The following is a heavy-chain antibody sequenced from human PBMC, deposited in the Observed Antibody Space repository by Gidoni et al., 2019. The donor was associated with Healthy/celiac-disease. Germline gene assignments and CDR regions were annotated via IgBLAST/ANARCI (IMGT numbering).Heavy chain of an antibody. V-gene: IGHV4-4*02. D-gene: IGHD3-22*01. Sequence: QVQLQETGPGLVKPSGTLSLTCAVSGGSISGGNWWSWVRQPPGKGREWIGEIYHSGSTNYNPSRKRRVTRSVYKSKNQFSLKLSSVTAADTAVDYCARLPTMTAPEGAFDIWGQGTMVTVSS. J-gene: IGHJ3*02. CDR1: GGSISGGNW. CDR2: IYHSGST. CDR3: ARLPTMTAPEGAFDI.